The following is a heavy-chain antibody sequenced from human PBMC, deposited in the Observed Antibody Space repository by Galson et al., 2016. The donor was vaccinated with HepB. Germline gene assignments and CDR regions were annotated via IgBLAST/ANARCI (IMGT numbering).Heavy chain of an antibody. CDR1: GFTFSNFG. J-gene: IGHJ4*02. V-gene: IGHV3-30*03. D-gene: IGHD6-19*01. CDR3: ARDPSRSTGWYGGGYFDY. Sequence: SLRLSCAASGFTFSNFGMHWVRQAPGKGLEWVAVISYDGGRKYAADSVKGRFTISRDNSKNTLYLQMNSPRTEDAAVYYCARDPSRSTGWYGGGYFDYWGQGTLVTVSS. CDR2: ISYDGGRK.